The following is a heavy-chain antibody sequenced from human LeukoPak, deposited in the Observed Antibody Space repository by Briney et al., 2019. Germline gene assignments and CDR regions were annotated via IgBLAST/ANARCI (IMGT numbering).Heavy chain of an antibody. D-gene: IGHD3-22*01. Sequence: GGSLRLSCAASGFTFENYAMQWVRQVPGKGLEWVGSISWNSGSIDYGDSVKGRFTISRDNANNSLFLQMNSLRPEDTAVYYCARSNHSSGYYGYFDYWGQGTLVTVSS. CDR1: GFTFENYA. CDR3: ARSNHSSGYYGYFDY. V-gene: IGHV3-9*01. J-gene: IGHJ4*02. CDR2: ISWNSGSI.